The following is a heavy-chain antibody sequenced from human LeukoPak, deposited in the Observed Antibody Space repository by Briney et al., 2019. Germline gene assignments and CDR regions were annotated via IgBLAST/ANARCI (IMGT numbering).Heavy chain of an antibody. CDR3: AREGSRDWFDP. CDR1: GGSINISY. Sequence: SETLSLTCTVSGGSINISYWSWIRQPPGKGLEWIGYIYYRGSTNYNPSLKSRVTISVDTSKNQFSLKLSSVTAADTAVYYCAREGSRDWFDPWGQGTLVTVSS. J-gene: IGHJ5*02. V-gene: IGHV4-59*01. CDR2: IYYRGST.